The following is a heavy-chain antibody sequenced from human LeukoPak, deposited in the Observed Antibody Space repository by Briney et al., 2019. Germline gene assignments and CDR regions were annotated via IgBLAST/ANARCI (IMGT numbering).Heavy chain of an antibody. CDR2: IIPIFGTA. Sequence: LVKVSCKASRGTFSSYAISWVRQAPGQGLEWLGRIIPIFGTANYAQKFQGRVTITTDESTSTAYMELSSLRSEDTAVYYCAGENCTNGVCRFDYWGQGTLVTVSS. D-gene: IGHD2-8*01. V-gene: IGHV1-69*05. CDR3: AGENCTNGVCRFDY. CDR1: RGTFSSYA. J-gene: IGHJ4*02.